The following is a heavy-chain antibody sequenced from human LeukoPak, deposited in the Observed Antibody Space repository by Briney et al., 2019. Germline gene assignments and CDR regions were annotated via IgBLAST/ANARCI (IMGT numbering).Heavy chain of an antibody. CDR1: GGTFSSYA. D-gene: IGHD3-22*01. V-gene: IGHV1-69*13. CDR2: IIPIFGTA. Sequence: GASVKVSCKASGGTFSSYAISWVRQAPGQGLEWMGGIIPIFGTANYAQKFQGRVTITADESTSTAYMELSSLRSEDTAVYYCARDDDRAREIDYWGQGTLVTVSS. CDR3: ARDDDRAREIDY. J-gene: IGHJ4*02.